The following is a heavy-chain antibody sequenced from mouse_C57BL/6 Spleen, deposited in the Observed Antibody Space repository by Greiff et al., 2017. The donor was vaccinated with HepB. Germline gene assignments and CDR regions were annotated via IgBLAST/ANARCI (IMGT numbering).Heavy chain of an antibody. Sequence: ESGPGLVKPSQSLSLTCSVTGYSITSGYYWNWIRQFPGNKLEWMGYISYDGSNNYNPSLKNRISITRDTSKNQFFLKLNSVTTEDTATYYCARVTTVGDYAMDYWGQGTSVTVSS. CDR3: ARVTTVGDYAMDY. D-gene: IGHD1-1*01. J-gene: IGHJ4*01. V-gene: IGHV3-6*01. CDR2: ISYDGSN. CDR1: GYSITSGYY.